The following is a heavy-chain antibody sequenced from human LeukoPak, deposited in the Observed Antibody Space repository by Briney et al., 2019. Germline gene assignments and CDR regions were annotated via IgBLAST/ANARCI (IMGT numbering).Heavy chain of an antibody. CDR3: ARLWFGETMFDY. V-gene: IGHV4-59*01. CDR2: IYYSGST. CDR1: GGSISSYY. J-gene: IGHJ4*02. D-gene: IGHD3-10*01. Sequence: SKTLSLTCTVSGGSISSYYWSWIRQPPGKGLEWIGYIYYSGSTNYNPSLKSRVTISVDTSKNQFSLKLSSVTAADTAVYYCARLWFGETMFDYWGQGTLVTVSS.